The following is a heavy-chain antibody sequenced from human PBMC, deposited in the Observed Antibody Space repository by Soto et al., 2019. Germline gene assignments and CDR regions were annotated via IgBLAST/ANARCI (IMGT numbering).Heavy chain of an antibody. D-gene: IGHD1-26*01. CDR3: ARDRGSYALDY. J-gene: IGHJ4*02. CDR2: IIPIYGTA. CDR1: GGTFSSYA. V-gene: IGHV1-69*13. Sequence: SVKVSCKASGGTFSSYAISWVRQAPGQGLEWMGWIIPIYGTANYAQKFQGRVTMTADESTSTAYMELRSLRSEDTAVYYCARDRGSYALDYWGQGTLVTVSS.